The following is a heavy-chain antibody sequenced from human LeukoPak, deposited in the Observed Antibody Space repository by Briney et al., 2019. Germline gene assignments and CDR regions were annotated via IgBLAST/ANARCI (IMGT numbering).Heavy chain of an antibody. D-gene: IGHD1-26*01. Sequence: SETLSLTCTVSGGSISSYYWSWIRQPPGKGLEWIGYIYYSGSTNYNPSLKSRVTISLDTSKNQFSLKLSSVTAADTAVYYCAGVVGSYPYSLDIWGQGTLATVSS. CDR1: GGSISSYY. CDR3: AGVVGSYPYSLDI. V-gene: IGHV4-59*01. CDR2: IYYSGST. J-gene: IGHJ4*02.